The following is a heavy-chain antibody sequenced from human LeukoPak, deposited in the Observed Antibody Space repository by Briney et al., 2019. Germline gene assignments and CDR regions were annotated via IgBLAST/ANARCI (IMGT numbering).Heavy chain of an antibody. V-gene: IGHV3-73*01. CDR1: GFTFSGSA. D-gene: IGHD3-10*01. CDR2: IRSNTNSYAT. CDR3: TREDGSGSYYSSFVY. J-gene: IGHJ4*02. Sequence: GGSLRLSGAASGFTFSGSAIHWVRQASGKGLEWVGRIRSNTNSYATAYAASVKGRFTISRDDSKNTAYLQMNSLKTEDTAVYYCTREDGSGSYYSSFVYWGREPWSPSPQ.